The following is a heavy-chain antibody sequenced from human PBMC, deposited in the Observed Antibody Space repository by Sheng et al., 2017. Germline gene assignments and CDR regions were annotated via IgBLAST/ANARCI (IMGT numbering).Heavy chain of an antibody. Sequence: QVQLVESGGGVVQPGRSLRLSCAASGFTFSSYAMHWVRQAPGKGLEWVAVISYDGSNKYYADSVKGRFTISRDNSKNTLYLQMNSLRAEDTAVYYCARGPSSSSLYMDVWGQGTTVTVSS. CDR3: ARGPSSSSLYMDV. V-gene: IGHV3-30*04. J-gene: IGHJ6*03. D-gene: IGHD6-6*01. CDR2: ISYDGSNK. CDR1: GFTFSSYA.